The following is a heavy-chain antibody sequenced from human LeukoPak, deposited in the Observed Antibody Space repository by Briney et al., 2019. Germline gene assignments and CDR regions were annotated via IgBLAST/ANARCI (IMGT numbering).Heavy chain of an antibody. D-gene: IGHD5-18*01. V-gene: IGHV1-69*05. CDR1: GGTFSSYA. Sequence: PLASVKVSCKASGGTFSSYAISWVRQAPGQGLEWMGGIIPIFGTANYAQKFQGRVTITTDESTSTAYMELSSLRSEDTAVYYCAREAPGGRYSYGIDAFDIWGQGTMVTVSS. J-gene: IGHJ3*02. CDR2: IIPIFGTA. CDR3: AREAPGGRYSYGIDAFDI.